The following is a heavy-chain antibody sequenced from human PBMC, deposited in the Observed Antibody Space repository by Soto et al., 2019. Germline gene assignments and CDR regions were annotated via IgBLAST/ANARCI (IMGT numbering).Heavy chain of an antibody. D-gene: IGHD2-2*01. Sequence: QVQLVESGGGVVQPGRSLRLSCAASGFTFSSYGMHWVRQAPGKGLEWVAVISHDGNNKYYADSVKGRFTISRDNSKNTLYLQMNSLRAEDTAMYYCAKVRLYCRSTSCSHYYYYGMDVWGQGTTVTVSS. CDR2: ISHDGNNK. CDR3: AKVRLYCRSTSCSHYYYYGMDV. V-gene: IGHV3-30*18. J-gene: IGHJ6*02. CDR1: GFTFSSYG.